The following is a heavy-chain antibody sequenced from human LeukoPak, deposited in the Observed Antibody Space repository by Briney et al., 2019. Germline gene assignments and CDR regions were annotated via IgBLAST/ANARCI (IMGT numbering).Heavy chain of an antibody. V-gene: IGHV3-66*02. CDR1: GFTVSSNY. D-gene: IGHD3-3*01. Sequence: PGGSLRLSCAASGFTVSSNYMSWVRQAPGKGLEWVSVIYSGGSTYYADSVKGRLTISRDNSKNTLYLQMNSLRAEDTAVYYCARGDYDFWSGYYFDYWGQGTLVTVSS. CDR2: IYSGGST. J-gene: IGHJ4*02. CDR3: ARGDYDFWSGYYFDY.